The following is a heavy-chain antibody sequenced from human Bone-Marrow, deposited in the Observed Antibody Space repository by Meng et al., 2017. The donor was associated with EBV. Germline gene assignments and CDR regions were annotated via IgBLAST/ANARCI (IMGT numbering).Heavy chain of an antibody. D-gene: IGHD2-15*01. CDR1: GYPFTSYG. Sequence: HVQLVQSGAEVQKPGASLKVSCKASGYPFTSYGISWVRQAPGQGLEWMGWISAYNGNTNYAQKLQGRVTMTTDTSTSTAYMELRSLRSDDTAVYYCARDPPTFKVVDFDYWGQGTLVTVSS. CDR2: ISAYNGNT. J-gene: IGHJ4*02. CDR3: ARDPPTFKVVDFDY. V-gene: IGHV1-18*01.